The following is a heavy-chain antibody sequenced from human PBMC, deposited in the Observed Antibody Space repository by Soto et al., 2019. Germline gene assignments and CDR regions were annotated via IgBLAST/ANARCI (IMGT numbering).Heavy chain of an antibody. CDR1: GYTFTSYG. CDR3: ARDSGIVVAGPGGSYYYYGMDI. V-gene: IGHV1-18*01. J-gene: IGHJ6*04. D-gene: IGHD6-19*01. CDR2: ISAYNGNT. Sequence: ASVKVSCKASGYTFTSYGISWVRQAPGQGLEWMGWISAYNGNTNYAQKLQGRVTMTTDTSTSTAYMELRSLRSDDTAVYYCARDSGIVVAGPGGSYYYYGMDIWGKETTVTVGS.